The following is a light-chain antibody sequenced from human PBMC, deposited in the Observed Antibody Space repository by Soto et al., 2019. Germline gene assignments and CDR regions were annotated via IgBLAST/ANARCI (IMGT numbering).Light chain of an antibody. CDR2: KDT. Sequence: SYELTQPPSLSVSPGQTAKITCSGGALPKQYVHWYQQRPGQAPVVVIYKDTERPSGIPERFSGSTSGTTVTLTNSGVQADDEAVYYCQSTGTSDSSVVFGGGTKLTVL. J-gene: IGLJ2*01. CDR3: QSTGTSDSSVV. CDR1: ALPKQY. V-gene: IGLV3-25*02.